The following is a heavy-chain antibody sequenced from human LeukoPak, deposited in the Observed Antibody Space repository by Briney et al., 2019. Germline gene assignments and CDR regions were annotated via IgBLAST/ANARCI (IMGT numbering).Heavy chain of an antibody. CDR1: GYSISSGYY. D-gene: IGHD3-9*01. CDR2: IYHSGST. J-gene: IGHJ4*02. Sequence: SETLSLTCAVSGYSISSGYYWGWIRQPPGKGLEWIGSIYHSGSTYYNPSLKSRVTISVDTSKNQFSLKLSSVTAADTAVYYCASRSVSFTYYDILTGRLEDYWGQGTLVTVSS. CDR3: ASRSVSFTYYDILTGRLEDY. V-gene: IGHV4-38-2*01.